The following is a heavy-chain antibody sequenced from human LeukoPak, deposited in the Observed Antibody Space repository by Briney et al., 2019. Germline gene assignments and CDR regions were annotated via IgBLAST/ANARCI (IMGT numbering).Heavy chain of an antibody. CDR2: ISWNSGSI. D-gene: IGHD4-23*01. CDR1: GFTFDDYA. Sequence: PGGSLRLSCAASGFTFDDYAMHWVRQAPGKGLEWVSGISWNSGSIGYADSVKGRFTISRDNAKNSLYLQMNSLRAEDTALYYCAKGGPDGGKSGDWFDPWGQGTLVTVSS. J-gene: IGHJ5*02. CDR3: AKGGPDGGKSGDWFDP. V-gene: IGHV3-9*01.